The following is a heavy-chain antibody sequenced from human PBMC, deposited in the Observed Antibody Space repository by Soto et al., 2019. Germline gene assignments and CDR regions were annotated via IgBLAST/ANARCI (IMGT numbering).Heavy chain of an antibody. CDR3: ARAVHTMIQGLTFRVDQ. D-gene: IGHD3-10*01. V-gene: IGHV1-2*06. CDR1: GYIFTDYY. J-gene: IGHJ4*02. Sequence: ASVKVSCKASGYIFTDYYMHWVRQAPGQELGWMGRINPNSGGTNYAQKFQGRVTMTRDTSINTAYMELTRLTSDDTAVYYCARAVHTMIQGLTFRVDQWGQGTLVTLSS. CDR2: INPNSGGT.